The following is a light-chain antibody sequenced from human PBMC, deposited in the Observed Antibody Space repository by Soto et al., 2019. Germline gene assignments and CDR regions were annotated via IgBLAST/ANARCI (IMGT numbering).Light chain of an antibody. CDR3: CSYAGSYTLV. Sequence: QSALTQPRSVSGSPGQSVTISCTGTNSDVGGYNYVSWYQQHPGKASKLMIYDVSKRPSGVPDRFSGSKSGNTASLTISGLQAEDEADYYCCSYAGSYTLVFGGGTKVTVL. CDR1: NSDVGGYNY. V-gene: IGLV2-11*01. CDR2: DVS. J-gene: IGLJ3*02.